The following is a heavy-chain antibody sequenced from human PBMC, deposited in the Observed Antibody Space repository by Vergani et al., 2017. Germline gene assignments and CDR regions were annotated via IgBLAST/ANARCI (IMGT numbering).Heavy chain of an antibody. D-gene: IGHD3-10*01. CDR1: GFTFSSYS. CDR3: ARDLLVSYYGSGSYYNVDAFDI. V-gene: IGHV3-21*01. CDR2: ISSSSSYI. J-gene: IGHJ3*02. Sequence: EVQLVESGGGVVRPGGSLRLSCAASGFTFSSYSMNWVRQAPGKGLEWVSSISSSSSYIYYADSVKGRFTISRDNAKNSLYLQMNSLRAEDTAVYYCARDLLVSYYGSGSYYNVDAFDIWGQGTMVTVSS.